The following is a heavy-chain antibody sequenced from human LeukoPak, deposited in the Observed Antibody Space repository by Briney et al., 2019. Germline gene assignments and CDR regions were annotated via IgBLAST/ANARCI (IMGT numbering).Heavy chain of an antibody. D-gene: IGHD3-10*01. V-gene: IGHV1-2*02. CDR2: INPNSGGT. Sequence: ASVKVSCKASGYTFTGYYMHWVRQAPGQGLEWMGWINPNSGGTNYAQKFQGRVTMTRDTSISTAYMELSRLGSDDTAVYYCARVERGTMVRGVINYWGQGTLVTVSS. J-gene: IGHJ4*02. CDR3: ARVERGTMVRGVINY. CDR1: GYTFTGYY.